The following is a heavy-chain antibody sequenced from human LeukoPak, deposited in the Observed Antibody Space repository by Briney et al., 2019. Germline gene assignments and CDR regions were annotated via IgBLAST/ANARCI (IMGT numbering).Heavy chain of an antibody. D-gene: IGHD6-13*01. CDR1: GYTFTGHY. J-gene: IGHJ4*02. CDR3: ARRGSSSWYYYFDY. CDR2: INPNSGGT. V-gene: IGHV1-2*06. Sequence: ASVKVSCKASGYTFTGHYMHWVRQAPGQGLEWMGRINPNSGGTNYAQKFQGRVTMTRDTSISTAYMELSRLRSDDTAVYYCARRGSSSWYYYFDYWGQGTLVTVSS.